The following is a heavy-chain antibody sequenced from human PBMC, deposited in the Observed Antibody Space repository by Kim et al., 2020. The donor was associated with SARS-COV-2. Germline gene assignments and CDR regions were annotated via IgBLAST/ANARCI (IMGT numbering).Heavy chain of an antibody. Sequence: LKSRVTISVDTSKNQFSLKLSSVTAADTAVYYCARGGYCSGGSCQRGTDYWGQGTLVTVSS. D-gene: IGHD2-15*01. CDR3: ARGGYCSGGSCQRGTDY. V-gene: IGHV4-30-2*05. J-gene: IGHJ4*02.